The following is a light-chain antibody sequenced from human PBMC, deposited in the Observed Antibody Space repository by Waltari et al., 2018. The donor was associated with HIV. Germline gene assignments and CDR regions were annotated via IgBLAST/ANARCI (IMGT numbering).Light chain of an antibody. CDR1: QNLLYTSNNRNY. Sequence: DIVMTQSQDSLAVSLGERATIYCMSSQNLLYTSNNRNYLAWYQKKPGQPPKLLIYWASTRNSGVPDRFSGSGSGTDFTLTISSLQAEDVAFYYCQQYYDTPRTFGQGTKVEVK. V-gene: IGKV4-1*01. J-gene: IGKJ1*01. CDR2: WAS. CDR3: QQYYDTPRT.